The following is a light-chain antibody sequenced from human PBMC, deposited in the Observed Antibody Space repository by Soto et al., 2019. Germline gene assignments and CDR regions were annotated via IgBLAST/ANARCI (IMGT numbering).Light chain of an antibody. CDR2: AAS. V-gene: IGKV1-27*01. Sequence: DLQMTQSPSSLSASVGDRVTITCRASQGISNYLAWYQQKPGKVPKLLIYAASTLQSGVPPRFSGSGSGTDFTLTISSLQPEDVATYYCQRYNSAPRTVGQGTKVEIK. CDR1: QGISNY. CDR3: QRYNSAPRT. J-gene: IGKJ1*01.